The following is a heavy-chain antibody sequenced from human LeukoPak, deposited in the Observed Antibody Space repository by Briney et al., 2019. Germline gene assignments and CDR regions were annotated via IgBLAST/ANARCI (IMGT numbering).Heavy chain of an antibody. CDR1: GGTSSSYA. D-gene: IGHD5-18*01. CDR2: IIPIFGTA. V-gene: IGHV1-69*05. Sequence: SVKVSCKASGGTSSSYAISWVRQAPGQGLEWMGGIIPIFGTANYAQKFQGRVTITTDESTSTAYMELSSLRSEDTAVYYCARVWRPRGYSYGGDWFDPWGQGTLVTVSS. J-gene: IGHJ5*02. CDR3: ARVWRPRGYSYGGDWFDP.